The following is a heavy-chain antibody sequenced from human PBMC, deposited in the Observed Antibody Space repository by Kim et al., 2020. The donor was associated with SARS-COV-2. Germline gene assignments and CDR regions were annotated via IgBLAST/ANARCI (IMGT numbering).Heavy chain of an antibody. CDR2: ISYDGSNK. CDR1: GFTFSSYG. J-gene: IGHJ6*02. D-gene: IGHD3-9*01. CDR3: ARDRNPGKKHYDILTGDYYYYGMDV. V-gene: IGHV3-33*05. Sequence: GGSLRLSCAASGFTFSSYGMHWVRQAPGKGLEWVAVISYDGSNKYYADSVKGRFTISRDNSKNTLYLQMNSLRAEDTAVYYCARDRNPGKKHYDILTGDYYYYGMDVWGQGTTVTVSS.